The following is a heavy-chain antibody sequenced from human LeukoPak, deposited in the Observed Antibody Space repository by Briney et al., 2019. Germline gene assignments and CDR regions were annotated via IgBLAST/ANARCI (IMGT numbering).Heavy chain of an antibody. V-gene: IGHV4-34*01. CDR1: GGSFSGYY. CDR2: INHSGST. CDR3: ARGHILQYIFCGGDSPLRHFDY. J-gene: IGHJ4*02. Sequence: SETLSLTCAVYGGSFSGYYWSWIRQPPGKGLEWIGEINHSGSTNYNPSLKSRVTISVDTSKNQFSLKLSSVTAADTAVYYCARGHILQYIFCGGDSPLRHFDYWGQGTLVTVSS. D-gene: IGHD2-21*02.